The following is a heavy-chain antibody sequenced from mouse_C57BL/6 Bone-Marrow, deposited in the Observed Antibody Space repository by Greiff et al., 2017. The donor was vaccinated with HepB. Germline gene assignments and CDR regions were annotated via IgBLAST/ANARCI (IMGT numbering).Heavy chain of an antibody. J-gene: IGHJ3*01. Sequence: VQLQQSGPELVKPGASVKISCKASGYAFSSSWMNWVKQRPGKGLEWIGRIYPGDGDTNYNGKFKGKATLTADKSSSTAYMQLSSLTSEDSAVYFCASYGNYVAYWGQGTLVTVSA. D-gene: IGHD2-1*01. V-gene: IGHV1-82*01. CDR2: IYPGDGDT. CDR1: GYAFSSSW. CDR3: ASYGNYVAY.